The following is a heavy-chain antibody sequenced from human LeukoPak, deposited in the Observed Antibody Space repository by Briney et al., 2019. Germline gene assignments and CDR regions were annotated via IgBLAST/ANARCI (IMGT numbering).Heavy chain of an antibody. V-gene: IGHV3-48*03. J-gene: IGHJ5*02. CDR2: ISSSGSTI. D-gene: IGHD2-8*01. CDR3: ARAYCTNGVCYNNWFDP. Sequence: GGSLRLSCAASGFTFSSYEMNWVRQAPGKGLEWVSYISSSGSTIYYADSVKGRFTISRDNAKNSLYLQMNSLRAEDTAVYYCARAYCTNGVCYNNWFDPWGQGTLVTVSS. CDR1: GFTFSSYE.